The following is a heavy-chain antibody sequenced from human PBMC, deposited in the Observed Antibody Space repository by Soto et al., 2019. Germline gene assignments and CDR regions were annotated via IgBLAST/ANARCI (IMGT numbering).Heavy chain of an antibody. CDR3: ARTKYSSGWYTNYYYGMDV. J-gene: IGHJ6*02. D-gene: IGHD6-19*01. V-gene: IGHV1-3*01. CDR2: INAGNGNT. CDR1: GYTFTSYA. Sequence: ASVKVSCKASGYTFTSYAMHWVRQAPGQRLEWMGWINAGNGNTKYSQKFQGRVTITRDTSASTAYMELSSLRSEDTAVYYCARTKYSSGWYTNYYYGMDVWGQGTTVTVSS.